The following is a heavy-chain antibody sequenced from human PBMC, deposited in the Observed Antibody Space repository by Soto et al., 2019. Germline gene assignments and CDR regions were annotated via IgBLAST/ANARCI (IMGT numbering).Heavy chain of an antibody. CDR1: GGSFSGYY. V-gene: IGHV4-34*01. J-gene: IGHJ5*02. Sequence: PSETLSLTCAVYGGSFSGYYWSLIRQPPGKGLEWIGEINHSGSTNYNPSLKSRVTISVDTSKNQFSLMLSSVTAADTAVYYCASGEAVFGGWCDPWGQRTLVTVSS. CDR2: INHSGST. D-gene: IGHD3-10*02. CDR3: ASGEAVFGGWCDP.